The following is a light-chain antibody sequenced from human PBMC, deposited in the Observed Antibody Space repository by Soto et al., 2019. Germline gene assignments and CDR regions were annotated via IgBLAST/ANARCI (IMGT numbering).Light chain of an antibody. CDR2: SST. CDR3: AAWDDSLSGFYV. CDR1: SSNIGSNH. J-gene: IGLJ1*01. V-gene: IGLV1-47*01. Sequence: QSVLTQPPSASGTPGQRVTMSCSGSSSNIGSNHVYWYQHLPGTAPKLLIYSSTQRPSGVPDRFSGSKSGTSASLAISGLRSEDEADYYCAAWDDSLSGFYVFGTGTKLTVL.